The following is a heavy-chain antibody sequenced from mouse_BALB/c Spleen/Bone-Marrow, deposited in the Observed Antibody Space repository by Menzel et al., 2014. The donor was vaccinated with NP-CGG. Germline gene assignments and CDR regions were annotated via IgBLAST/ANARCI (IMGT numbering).Heavy chain of an antibody. CDR1: GFTFTDYY. Sequence: EVKLMESGGGLVQPGSSLRLSCATSGFTFTDYYMNWVRQPPGKALEWLGFIRNKANGYTTEFSASVKGRFTISRGNSQSILYLQMNTLRAEDSATYYCARYDGYSDNAMDYWGQGTSVTVSS. CDR2: IRNKANGYTT. CDR3: ARYDGYSDNAMDY. V-gene: IGHV7-3*02. J-gene: IGHJ4*01. D-gene: IGHD2-3*01.